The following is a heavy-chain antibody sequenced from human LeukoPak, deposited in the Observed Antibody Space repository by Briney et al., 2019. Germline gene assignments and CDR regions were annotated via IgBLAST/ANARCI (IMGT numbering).Heavy chain of an antibody. CDR2: INHSGGT. CDR1: GGSFSGYY. D-gene: IGHD6-13*01. J-gene: IGHJ5*02. Sequence: SETLSLTCAVYGGSFSGYYWSWIRQPPGKGLEWIGEINHSGGTNYNPSLKSRVTISVDTSKNQFSLKLSSVTAADTAVYYCASGRGIAAAGKVSGWFDPWGQGTLVTVSS. CDR3: ASGRGIAAAGKVSGWFDP. V-gene: IGHV4-34*01.